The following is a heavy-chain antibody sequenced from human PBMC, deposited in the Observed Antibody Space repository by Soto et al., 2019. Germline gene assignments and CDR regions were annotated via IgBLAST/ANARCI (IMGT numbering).Heavy chain of an antibody. CDR1: GGSISSSNW. CDR2: IYHSGST. J-gene: IGHJ4*02. D-gene: IGHD3-22*01. CDR3: ARDEYYYDSSGSTRQGGFDY. Sequence: SETLSLTCAVSGGSISSSNWWSWVRQPPGKGLEWIGEIYHSGSTNYNPSLKSRVTISVDKSKNQFSLKLSSVTAADTAVYYCARDEYYYDSSGSTRQGGFDYWGQGTLVTVSS. V-gene: IGHV4-4*02.